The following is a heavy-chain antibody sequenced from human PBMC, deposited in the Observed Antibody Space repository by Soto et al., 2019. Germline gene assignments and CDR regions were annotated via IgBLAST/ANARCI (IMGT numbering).Heavy chain of an antibody. CDR1: GGSISSYY. CDR2: IYYSGST. D-gene: IGHD6-13*01. V-gene: IGHV4-59*08. J-gene: IGHJ4*02. CDR3: ARHPMYSSSWWYFDY. Sequence: SETLSLTCTVSGGSISSYYWIWIRQPPGKGLEWIGYIYYSGSTNYNPSLKSRVTISVDTSKNQFSLKLSSVTAADTAVYYCARHPMYSSSWWYFDYWGQGTLVTVSS.